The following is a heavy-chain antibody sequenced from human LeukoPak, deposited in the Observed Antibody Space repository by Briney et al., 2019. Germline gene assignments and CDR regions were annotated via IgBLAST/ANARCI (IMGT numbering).Heavy chain of an antibody. CDR2: INPDGSEK. Sequence: GGSLRLSCTASGFSFSSNWMTWVRQAPGKGLEWVGNINPDGSEKFYVDSVRGRFTISRDNARSSVYLQMTSLRADDTAVYYCARDRSFLWSGYYSGSVDYWGQGTLVTVSS. D-gene: IGHD3-3*01. V-gene: IGHV3-7*01. CDR1: GFSFSSNW. CDR3: ARDRSFLWSGYYSGSVDY. J-gene: IGHJ4*02.